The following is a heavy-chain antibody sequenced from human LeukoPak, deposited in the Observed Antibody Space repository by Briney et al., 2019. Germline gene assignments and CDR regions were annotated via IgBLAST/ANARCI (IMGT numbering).Heavy chain of an antibody. CDR1: GGSIRSYY. V-gene: IGHV4-4*07. D-gene: IGHD3-3*01. CDR3: ARALYYDFWSGYYNYYYYGMDV. Sequence: KASETLSLTCTVSGGSIRSYYWTWIRQPAGKGLEWIGRIYTSGSTNYNPSLKSRVTMSVDTSKNQFSLKLSSVTAADTAVYYCARALYYDFWSGYYNYYYYGMDVWGQGTTVTVSS. J-gene: IGHJ6*02. CDR2: IYTSGST.